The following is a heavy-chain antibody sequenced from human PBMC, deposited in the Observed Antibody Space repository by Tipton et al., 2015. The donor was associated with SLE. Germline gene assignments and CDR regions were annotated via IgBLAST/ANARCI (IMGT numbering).Heavy chain of an antibody. CDR1: GGSISSYY. D-gene: IGHD6-13*01. CDR3: ARAELTAASRRGAFDY. V-gene: IGHV4-4*09. CDR2: IYTSGST. Sequence: TLSLTCTVSGGSISSYYWSWIRQPAGKGLEWIGYIYTSGSTNYNPSLKSRVTISVDTSKNQFSLKLSSVTAADTAVYYCARAELTAASRRGAFDYWGQGTLVTVSS. J-gene: IGHJ4*02.